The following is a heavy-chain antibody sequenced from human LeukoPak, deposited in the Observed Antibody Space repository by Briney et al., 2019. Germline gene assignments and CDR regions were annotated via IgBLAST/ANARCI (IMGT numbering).Heavy chain of an antibody. V-gene: IGHV1-18*01. D-gene: IGHD3-3*01. J-gene: IGHJ4*02. Sequence: ASVKVSCKASGYTFTSYGISWVRQAPGQGLEWMGWISAYNGNTNYAQKLQGRVTMTTDTSTSTAYMELRSLRSDDTAVYYCARRFYDFWSGYSPKTYIDYWGQGTLVTVSS. CDR1: GYTFTSYG. CDR3: ARRFYDFWSGYSPKTYIDY. CDR2: ISAYNGNT.